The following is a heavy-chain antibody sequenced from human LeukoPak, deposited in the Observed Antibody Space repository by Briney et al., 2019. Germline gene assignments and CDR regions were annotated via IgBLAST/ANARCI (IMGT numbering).Heavy chain of an antibody. CDR1: GFTFGNYG. D-gene: IGHD4-17*01. V-gene: IGHV3-30*18. J-gene: IGHJ4*02. CDR3: AKNYGGNSFYCDS. CDR2: ISYDGSSK. Sequence: GRSLRLSCAASGFTFGNYGMHWVRQAPGKGLEWVAIISYDGSSKYYGDSVRGRFTISRDNSKNTLFLEMNSLRREDSALYYCAKNYGGNSFYCDSWGQGTLVTVSS.